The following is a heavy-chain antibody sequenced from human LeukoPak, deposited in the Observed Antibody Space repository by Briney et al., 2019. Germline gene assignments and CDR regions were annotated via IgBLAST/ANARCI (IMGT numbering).Heavy chain of an antibody. J-gene: IGHJ4*02. D-gene: IGHD2-15*01. Sequence: SETLSLTCTVSGDSISTRYYWSWIRQPPGKGLEWIGYIYYSGSTSYSPSLKSRVTISVDTSKNQFSLKVNSVTAADTAVYYCAREAVAPAAFDYWGQGTLVTVSS. CDR2: IYYSGST. V-gene: IGHV4-59*01. CDR1: GDSISTRYY. CDR3: AREAVAPAAFDY.